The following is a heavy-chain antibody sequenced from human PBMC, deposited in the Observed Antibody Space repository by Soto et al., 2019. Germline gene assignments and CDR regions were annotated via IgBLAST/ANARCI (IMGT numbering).Heavy chain of an antibody. CDR1: GFTVSSNY. J-gene: IGHJ4*02. CDR2: IYSGGST. D-gene: IGHD3-22*01. V-gene: IGHV3-53*01. Sequence: GSLRLSCAASGFTVSSNYMSWVRQAPGKGLEWVSVIYSGGSTYYADSVKGRFTISRDNSKNTLYLQMNSLRAEDTAVYYCAAGDDSSGYIFDYWGQGTLVTVSS. CDR3: AAGDDSSGYIFDY.